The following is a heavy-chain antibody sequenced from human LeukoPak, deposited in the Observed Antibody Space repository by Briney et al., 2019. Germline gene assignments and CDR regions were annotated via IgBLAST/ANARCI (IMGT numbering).Heavy chain of an antibody. Sequence: HGASVKVSCKASGYTFTSYGISWVRQAPGQGLEWMGWISAYNGNTNYAQKLQGRVTMTTDTSTSTAYMELRSLRSDDTAVYYCARDQFHYDSSGYYDIRYYYMDVWGKGTTVTVSS. CDR3: ARDQFHYDSSGYYDIRYYYMDV. J-gene: IGHJ6*03. CDR2: ISAYNGNT. D-gene: IGHD3-22*01. CDR1: GYTFTSYG. V-gene: IGHV1-18*01.